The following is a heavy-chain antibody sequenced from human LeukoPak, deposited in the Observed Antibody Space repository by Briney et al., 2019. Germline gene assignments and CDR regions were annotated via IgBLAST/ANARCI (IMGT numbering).Heavy chain of an antibody. CDR2: INPNSGGT. Sequence: ASVKVSCKASGYTFTGYYLHWVRQAPGQGLEWLGWINPNSGGTHYAQRFQGRVTVTRDTSISTAYMELNSLRSEDTALYYCARPMTGTGLTYYYYGMDIWGQGTTVTVSS. CDR1: GYTFTGYY. V-gene: IGHV1-2*02. J-gene: IGHJ6*02. D-gene: IGHD1-1*01. CDR3: ARPMTGTGLTYYYYGMDI.